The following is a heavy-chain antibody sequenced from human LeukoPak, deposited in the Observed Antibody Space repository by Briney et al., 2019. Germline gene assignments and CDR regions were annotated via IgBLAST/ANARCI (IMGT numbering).Heavy chain of an antibody. CDR2: ISGSGKT. CDR3: AKERDAKGYFDY. Sequence: GGSLRLSCAASGFSFSTYAMSWVRQAPGQGLEWVSAISGSGKTYYPDSVKGRFTISRDNSKNMLFLLMNGLRAEDTAVYYCAKERDAKGYFDYWGQGTLVTVSS. J-gene: IGHJ4*02. V-gene: IGHV3-23*01. CDR1: GFSFSTYA.